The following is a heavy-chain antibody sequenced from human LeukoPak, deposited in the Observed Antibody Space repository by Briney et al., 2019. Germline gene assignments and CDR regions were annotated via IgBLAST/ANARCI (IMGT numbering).Heavy chain of an antibody. J-gene: IGHJ4*02. D-gene: IGHD3-22*01. CDR3: ARQKILDDNYDSSGYYVDQ. CDR2: IYYRGRT. CDR1: NASIISSSYY. Sequence: PSETLSLTCSVSNASIISSSYYWGWIRQPPGTGLEWLGSIYYRGRTYYNPSLKIRVTISADTSKNQFSLNLNSVTASDTAVYYCARQKILDDNYDSSGYYVDQWGQGSLVTVSS. V-gene: IGHV4-39*01.